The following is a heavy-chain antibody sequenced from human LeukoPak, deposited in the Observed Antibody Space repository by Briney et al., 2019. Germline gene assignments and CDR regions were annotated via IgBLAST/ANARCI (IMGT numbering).Heavy chain of an antibody. V-gene: IGHV4-39*07. CDR1: GGSISSSGYY. Sequence: PSETLSLTCTVSGGSISSSGYYWGWIRQPPGKGLEWIGSIYYSGSTYHNPSLKSRVTISVDTSKNQFSLKLSSVTAADTAVYYCARDPWSYYYMDVWGKGTTVTVSS. CDR3: ARDPWSYYYMDV. D-gene: IGHD2-8*02. J-gene: IGHJ6*03. CDR2: IYYSGST.